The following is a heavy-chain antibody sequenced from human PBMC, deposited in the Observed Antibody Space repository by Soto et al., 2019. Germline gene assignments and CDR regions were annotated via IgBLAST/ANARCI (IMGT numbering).Heavy chain of an antibody. V-gene: IGHV3-11*06. J-gene: IGHJ6*02. D-gene: IGHD3-3*01. CDR2: ISSSSSYT. CDR3: ARVNGEDFNYYYGMDV. CDR1: GFTFSDYY. Sequence: PGGSLRLSCAASGFTFSDYYMSWIRQAPGKGLEWVSYISSSSSYTNYADSVKGRFTISRDNAKNSLCLQMNSLRAEDTAVYYCARVNGEDFNYYYGMDVWGQGTTVTVSS.